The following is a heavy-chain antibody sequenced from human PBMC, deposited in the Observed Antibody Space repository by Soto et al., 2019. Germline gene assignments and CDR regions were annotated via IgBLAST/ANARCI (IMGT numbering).Heavy chain of an antibody. CDR1: GFTFSNFA. V-gene: IGHV3-23*01. D-gene: IGHD5-12*01. J-gene: IGHJ3*01. CDR3: AKDSSSYNGIYDAFDV. Sequence: PGGSLRLSCEASGFTFSNFAMAWVRQPPGEGPEWVSTIGGGDDIFYAESVKGRFIISRDGSRSTMYLRMDNLRVEDTAIYFCAKDSSSYNGIYDAFDVWGQGTVVTVSS. CDR2: IGGGDDI.